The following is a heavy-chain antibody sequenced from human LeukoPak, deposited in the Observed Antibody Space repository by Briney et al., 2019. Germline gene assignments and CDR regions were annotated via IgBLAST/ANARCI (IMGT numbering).Heavy chain of an antibody. V-gene: IGHV4-59*02. J-gene: IGHJ3*02. CDR2: MHGSGSP. Sequence: SETLSLTCTVSGASVRSDHWNWIRQSPGKGLEWIAYMHGSGSPNYNPSLASRLTLSVDATENLLSLKLTSVTAADTAVYFCARDLSVNAFDIWGQGTLVTVSS. CDR3: ARDLSVNAFDI. CDR1: GASVRSDH. D-gene: IGHD2/OR15-2a*01.